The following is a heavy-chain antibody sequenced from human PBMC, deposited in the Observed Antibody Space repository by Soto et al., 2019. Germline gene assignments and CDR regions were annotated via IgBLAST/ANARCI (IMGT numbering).Heavy chain of an antibody. CDR2: IYYSGST. V-gene: IGHV4-39*01. Sequence: QLQLQESGPGLVKPSETLSLTCTVSGGSISSSSYYWGWIRQPPGKGLEWIGSIYYSGSTYYNPSLKSRVTISVDTSKNQFSLKLSSVTAADTAVYYCARQDMTTVTPMGPGGAFDIWGQGTMVTVSS. D-gene: IGHD4-17*01. CDR3: ARQDMTTVTPMGPGGAFDI. CDR1: GGSISSSSYY. J-gene: IGHJ3*02.